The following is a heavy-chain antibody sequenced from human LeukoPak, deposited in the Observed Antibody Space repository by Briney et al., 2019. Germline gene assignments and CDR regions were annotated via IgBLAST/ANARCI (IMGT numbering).Heavy chain of an antibody. CDR1: GFTFNSYA. CDR2: IASDGSST. J-gene: IGHJ4*02. CDR3: ARGRPHGNDY. Sequence: GSSLRLSCAASGFTFNSYAIHWVRQAPGKGLVWVSRIASDGSSTTYADSVKGRFSISRDNAKNTLYLQMSSLRVEDTAVYYCARGRPHGNDYWGQGTLVTVSS. D-gene: IGHD4-23*01. V-gene: IGHV3-74*01.